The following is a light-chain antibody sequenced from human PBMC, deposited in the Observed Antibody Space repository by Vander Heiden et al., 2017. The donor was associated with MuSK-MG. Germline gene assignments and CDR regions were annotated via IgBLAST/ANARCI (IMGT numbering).Light chain of an antibody. CDR3: QQHGSSPPWT. J-gene: IGKJ1*01. Sequence: IVLTQSPGTLSLSPGERATLSCRSSQSVSSSYLAWYQQKPGQAPRLLIYGASSRATGIPDRFSGSGSGTDFTLTISRREPEEFAVYYCQQHGSSPPWTFGQGTKVEIK. CDR2: GAS. CDR1: QSVSSSY. V-gene: IGKV3-20*01.